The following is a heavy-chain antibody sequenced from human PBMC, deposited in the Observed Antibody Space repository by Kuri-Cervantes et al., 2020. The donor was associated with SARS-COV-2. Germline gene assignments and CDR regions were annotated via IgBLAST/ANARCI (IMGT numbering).Heavy chain of an antibody. D-gene: IGHD3-10*01. J-gene: IGHJ6*02. V-gene: IGHV1-2*04. CDR3: ARGMVRGIIQYYYYAMDV. CDR1: GYTFTGYY. CDR2: INPNSGGT. Sequence: ASVKVSCKASGYTFTGYYMYWVRQAPGQGLEWMGWINPNSGGTSYAQNFQGWVTMTRDTSISTAYMELSRLRSDDTAVYYCARGMVRGIIQYYYYAMDVWGQGTTVTVSS.